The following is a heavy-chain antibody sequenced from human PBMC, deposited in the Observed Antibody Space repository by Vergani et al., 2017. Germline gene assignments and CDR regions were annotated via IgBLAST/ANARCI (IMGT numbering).Heavy chain of an antibody. Sequence: QVQLVQSGAEVKKPGASVKVSCKASKYTFTGYYFHWVRQAPGQGLEWMGCINPNSGGTNYIQKFQGRVTMTRDTSISTAYMELSRLRSDDTAVYYCARATVTQRTENFDYWGQGTLVTVSS. V-gene: IGHV1-2*02. CDR3: ARATVTQRTENFDY. CDR1: KYTFTGYY. J-gene: IGHJ4*02. CDR2: INPNSGGT. D-gene: IGHD4-17*01.